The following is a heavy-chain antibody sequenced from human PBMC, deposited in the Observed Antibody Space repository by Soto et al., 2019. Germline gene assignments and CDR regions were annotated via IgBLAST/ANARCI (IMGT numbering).Heavy chain of an antibody. J-gene: IGHJ4*02. CDR2: IIPMFGTA. CDR1: GGTFSTYA. Sequence: QVQLVQSGGEVKKPESSVKGSCKAPGGTFSTYAISWIRQAPGQGLEWMGGIIPMFGTANYAQRFQDRVTITADESTNTVYMELSSLRSEDTAVYFCASGLQLWLRRINNGYSGWGQGTLVTVSS. V-gene: IGHV1-69*12. CDR3: ASGLQLWLRRINNGYSG. D-gene: IGHD5-12*01.